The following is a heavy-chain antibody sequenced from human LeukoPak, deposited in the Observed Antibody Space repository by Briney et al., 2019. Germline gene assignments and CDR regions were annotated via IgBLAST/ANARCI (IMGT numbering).Heavy chain of an antibody. V-gene: IGHV1-2*02. CDR3: ATYTNMATGRSY. CDR2: INPNSGGS. CDR1: GYNFNTFF. J-gene: IGHJ4*02. D-gene: IGHD3-10*01. Sequence: ASVKVSCKTSGYNFNTFFIHWVRQAPRQGLEWMGWINPNSGGSNYASKFQDKVTLTRDTSTATAYMDLKRLTSDDTAIYYCATYTNMATGRSYRGQGTLVTVSS.